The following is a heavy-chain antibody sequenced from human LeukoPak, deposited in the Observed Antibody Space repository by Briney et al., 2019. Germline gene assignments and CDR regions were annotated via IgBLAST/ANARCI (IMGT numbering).Heavy chain of an antibody. V-gene: IGHV4-59*01. D-gene: IGHD2-15*01. CDR2: IYYSGST. CDR1: GGSFSSYY. CDR3: ARVDVVVVAARPYYYGMDV. J-gene: IGHJ6*02. Sequence: SETLSLTCTVSGGSFSSYYLSWIRQPPGKGLEWIGYIYYSGSTNYNPSLKSRVSISVDTSKNQFSLKLSSVTAADTAVYYCARVDVVVVAARPYYYGMDVWGQGTTVTVSS.